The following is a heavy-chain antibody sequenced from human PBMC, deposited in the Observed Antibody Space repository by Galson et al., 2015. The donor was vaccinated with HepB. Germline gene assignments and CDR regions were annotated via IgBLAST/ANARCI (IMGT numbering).Heavy chain of an antibody. D-gene: IGHD2-15*01. J-gene: IGHJ4*02. CDR3: ARAYCSGGSCSFFDY. V-gene: IGHV3-30-3*01. Sequence: SLRLSCAASGFTFSSYAMHWVRQAPGKGLEWVAVISYDGSNKYYADSVKGRFTISRDNSKNTLYLQMNSLRAEDTAVYYCARAYCSGGSCSFFDYWGQGTLVTVSS. CDR2: ISYDGSNK. CDR1: GFTFSSYA.